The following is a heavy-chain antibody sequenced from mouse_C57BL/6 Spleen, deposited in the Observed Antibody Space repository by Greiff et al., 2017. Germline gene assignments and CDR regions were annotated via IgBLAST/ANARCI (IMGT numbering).Heavy chain of an antibody. CDR3: ARLITTVVAPGAMDY. J-gene: IGHJ4*01. CDR2: IDPSDSYT. CDR1: GYTFTSYW. V-gene: IGHV1-69*01. D-gene: IGHD1-1*01. Sequence: QVQLQQPGAELVMPGASVKLSCKASGYTFTSYWMHWVKQRPGQGLEWIGEIDPSDSYTNYNQKLKGKSTLTVDKSSSTAYMQLSSLTSEDSAVYYGARLITTVVAPGAMDYWGQGTSVTVSS.